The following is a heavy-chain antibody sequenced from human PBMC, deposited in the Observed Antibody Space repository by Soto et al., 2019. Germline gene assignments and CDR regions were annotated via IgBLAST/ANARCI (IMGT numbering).Heavy chain of an antibody. CDR3: ARGSELLWFGEVYYFDY. CDR1: GYTFTSYG. D-gene: IGHD3-10*01. V-gene: IGHV1-18*01. Sequence: QVQLVQSGAEVKKPGASVKVSCKASGYTFTSYGISWVRQAPGQGLEWMGWISAYNGNTNYAQKLQGRVTMTTDTSTGKAYMELRSLRSDDTAVYYCARGSELLWFGEVYYFDYWGQGTLVTVSS. J-gene: IGHJ4*02. CDR2: ISAYNGNT.